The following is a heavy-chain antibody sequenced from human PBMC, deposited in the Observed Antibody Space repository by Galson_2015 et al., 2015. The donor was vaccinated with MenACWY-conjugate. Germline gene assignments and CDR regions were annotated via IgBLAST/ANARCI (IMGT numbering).Heavy chain of an antibody. CDR1: GYTFTTYS. V-gene: IGHV1-3*01. D-gene: IGHD2-2*01. CDR3: SRSPKVVVPAAFFDS. CDR2: INAGNGNT. Sequence: QSGAEVKKPGASVKVSCETSGYTFTTYSIHWVRQAPGQRLEWMGWINAGNGNTKYSQNFQGRVTITRDTSATTAYMELSSLRSEDTAVYYCSRSPKVVVPAAFFDSWGQGTLVTVSS. J-gene: IGHJ4*02.